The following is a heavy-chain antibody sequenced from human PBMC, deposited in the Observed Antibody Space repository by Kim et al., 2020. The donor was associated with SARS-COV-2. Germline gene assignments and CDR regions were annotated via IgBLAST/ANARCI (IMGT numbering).Heavy chain of an antibody. CDR3: ARHHSSGNYPMDY. V-gene: IGHV4-59*08. D-gene: IGHD1-26*01. J-gene: IGHJ4*02. Sequence: YTPSLQSRVTMSVDTSKNQFSLKLSSVTAADTALYYCARHHSSGNYPMDYWGQGTLVTVSS.